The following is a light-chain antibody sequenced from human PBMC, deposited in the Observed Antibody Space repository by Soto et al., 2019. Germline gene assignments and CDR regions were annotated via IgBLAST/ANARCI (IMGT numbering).Light chain of an antibody. CDR1: QSVSSKY. CDR3: QQYGSSLFT. J-gene: IGKJ3*01. CDR2: GTS. Sequence: EIVLTQSPGTLSLSPGERATLSCRASQSVSSKYLAWYQQKPGQAPRVLIYGTSIRASGVPERFSGGGSGTEFNLTITRLEPEVFAGYYWQQYGSSLFTFAPGTKVDFK. V-gene: IGKV3-20*01.